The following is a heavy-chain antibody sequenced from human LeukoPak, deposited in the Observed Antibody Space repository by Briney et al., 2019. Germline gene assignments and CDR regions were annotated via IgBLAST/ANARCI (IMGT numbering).Heavy chain of an antibody. Sequence: ASVKVSCKASGYTFTTYAINWVRQAPGQGLEWMGWINTNTGNPTFAQGFTGRFVFSLDTSVSTAYLQISSLKAEDTAVHFCARGRGAVAGTGNTYYFDYWGQGTLATVSS. D-gene: IGHD6-19*01. CDR1: GYTFTTYA. CDR3: ARGRGAVAGTGNTYYFDY. V-gene: IGHV7-4-1*02. J-gene: IGHJ4*02. CDR2: INTNTGNP.